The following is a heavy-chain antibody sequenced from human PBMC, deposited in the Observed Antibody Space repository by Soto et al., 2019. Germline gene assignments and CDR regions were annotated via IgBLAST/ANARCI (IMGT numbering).Heavy chain of an antibody. CDR1: GFTFSSYG. J-gene: IGHJ4*02. CDR3: VRDGTAMVTHFDY. D-gene: IGHD5-18*01. CDR2: IWYDGGNK. Sequence: QVHLVESGGGVVQPGRSLRLSCVASGFTFSSYGMHWVRQAPGKGLEWVALIWYDGGNKYYADSVKGRFTISRDNSKNTLYLQMNSLRAEDTAVYYCVRDGTAMVTHFDYWGQGTLVIVSS. V-gene: IGHV3-33*01.